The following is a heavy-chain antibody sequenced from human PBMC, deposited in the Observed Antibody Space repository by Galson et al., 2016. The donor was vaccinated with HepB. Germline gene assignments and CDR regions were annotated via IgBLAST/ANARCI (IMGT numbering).Heavy chain of an antibody. CDR2: TYYRSKWYN. J-gene: IGHJ5*02. CDR3: ARRGSKEKGYFDL. V-gene: IGHV6-1*01. D-gene: IGHD6-13*01. Sequence: CAISGDSVSSDSAAWNWIRQSPSRGLEWLGRTYYRSKWYNDYAVSVKSRMTINPDTSKNQFSLQLNSVTPEDTAVYYCARRGSKEKGYFDLWGQGTLVTVSS. CDR1: GDSVSSDSAA.